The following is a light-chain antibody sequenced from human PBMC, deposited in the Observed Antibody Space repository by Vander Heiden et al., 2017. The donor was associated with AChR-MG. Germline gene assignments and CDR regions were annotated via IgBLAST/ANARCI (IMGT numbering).Light chain of an antibody. CDR1: SSNIGNNF. Sequence: QPVLTQPPSASGTPGPRVTISCSGSSSNIGNNFVYWYQQVPGTAPKLLILMNNQRPSGVPDRFSCSNSGTSASPAISGLRSEDEADYHCSAWDGSLSGLAVFGGGTKVTVL. CDR2: MNN. CDR3: SAWDGSLSGLAV. V-gene: IGLV1-47*01. J-gene: IGLJ3*02.